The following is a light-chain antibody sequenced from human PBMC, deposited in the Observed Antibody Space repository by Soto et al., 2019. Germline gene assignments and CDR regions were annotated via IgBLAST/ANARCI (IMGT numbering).Light chain of an antibody. CDR3: MQALQTPT. CDR1: QSLLHSNGSNY. CDR2: LGS. J-gene: IGKJ4*01. Sequence: IVMTQSPLSLSVTPGEPASISCRSSQSLLHSNGSNYLGWYLQKPGHSPQLLIYLGSNRASGVPERFSGSGSGTDFTLKISRVETEDVGVYYCMQALQTPTFGGGTKVDIK. V-gene: IGKV2-28*01.